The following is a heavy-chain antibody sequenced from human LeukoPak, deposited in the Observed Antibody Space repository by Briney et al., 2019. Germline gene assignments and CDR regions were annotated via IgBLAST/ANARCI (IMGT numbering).Heavy chain of an antibody. Sequence: ASVKVSCKASGYTFTGYYMHWVRQAPGQGLEWMGWINPNSGGTNCAQKFQGWVTMTRDTSISTAYMELSRLRSDDTAVYYCARAPPYYCDSSGTYYFDYWGQGTLVTVSS. CDR3: ARAPPYYCDSSGTYYFDY. CDR1: GYTFTGYY. CDR2: INPNSGGT. D-gene: IGHD3-22*01. J-gene: IGHJ4*02. V-gene: IGHV1-2*04.